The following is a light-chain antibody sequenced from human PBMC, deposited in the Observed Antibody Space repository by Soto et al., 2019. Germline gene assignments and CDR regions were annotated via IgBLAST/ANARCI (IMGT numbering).Light chain of an antibody. CDR2: GAS. J-gene: IGKJ1*01. V-gene: IGKV3-20*01. CDR1: QSVTTTS. Sequence: DIVLTQSPGTLSLSPGERATLSCRASQSVTTTSLAWYQQKPGQPPRLLIYGASFRATGIPDRFSDSGSGTDFTLTISRLEPEDFAVYYCQQYQQFPTSPSTFGQGTKVEIK. CDR3: QQYQQFPTSPST.